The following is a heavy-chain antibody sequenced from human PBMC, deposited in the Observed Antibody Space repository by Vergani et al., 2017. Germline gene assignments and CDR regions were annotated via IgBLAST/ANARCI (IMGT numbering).Heavy chain of an antibody. V-gene: IGHV4-59*08. J-gene: IGHJ3*02. CDR1: GGSISSYY. Sequence: QVQLQESGPGLVKPSETLSLTCTVSGGSISSYYWSWIRQPPGKGLEWIGYIYYSGSTNYNPSLKSRVTISVDTSKNQFSLKLSSVTAADTAVYYCASLSGYDDAFDIWGQGTMVTVSS. CDR3: ASLSGYDDAFDI. D-gene: IGHD5-12*01. CDR2: IYYSGST.